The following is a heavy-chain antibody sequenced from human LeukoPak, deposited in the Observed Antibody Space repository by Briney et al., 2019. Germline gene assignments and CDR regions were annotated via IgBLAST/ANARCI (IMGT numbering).Heavy chain of an antibody. D-gene: IGHD4-17*01. V-gene: IGHV1-69*13. Sequence: ASVKVSCKASVGTFSSYAISWVRQAPGQGLEWMGGLIPIFGTANYAQKFQGRVTITADESTSTAYMELSSLRSEDTAVYYCARDPAHYGDYGYNWFDPWGQGTLVTVSS. CDR2: LIPIFGTA. CDR1: VGTFSSYA. CDR3: ARDPAHYGDYGYNWFDP. J-gene: IGHJ5*02.